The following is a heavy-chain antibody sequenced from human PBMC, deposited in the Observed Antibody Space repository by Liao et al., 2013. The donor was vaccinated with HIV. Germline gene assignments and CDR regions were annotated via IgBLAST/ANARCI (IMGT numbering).Heavy chain of an antibody. CDR1: GASISSLY. V-gene: IGHV4-4*07. J-gene: IGHJ4*02. CDR2: IYTSGST. Sequence: QVQLQESGPGLVKPSETLSLTCTVSGASISSLYVDWIRQPAGKGLEWIGRIYTSGSTNYNPSLWSRVTMSVDTSKNHFSLKLSSVTAADTAVYYCAREAVAGKGTIDYWGQGTLVTVSS. D-gene: IGHD6-19*01. CDR3: AREAVAGKGTIDY.